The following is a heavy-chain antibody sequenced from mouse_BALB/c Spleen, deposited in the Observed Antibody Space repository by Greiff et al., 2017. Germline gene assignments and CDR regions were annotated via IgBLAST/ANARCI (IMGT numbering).Heavy chain of an antibody. CDR1: GDSITSGY. D-gene: IGHD3-1*01. V-gene: IGHV3-8*02. CDR3: ARYSLGRALYYYAMDY. CDR2: ISYSGST. Sequence: EVKLMESGPSLVKPSQTLSLTCSVTGDSITSGYWNWIRKFPGNKLEYMGYISYSGSTYYNPSLKSRISITRDTSKTQYYLQLNSVTTEDTATYSCARYSLGRALYYYAMDYWGQGTSVTVSS. J-gene: IGHJ4*01.